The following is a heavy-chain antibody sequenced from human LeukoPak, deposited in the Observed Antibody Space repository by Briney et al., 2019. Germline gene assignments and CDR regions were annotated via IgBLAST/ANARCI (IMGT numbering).Heavy chain of an antibody. Sequence: SETLSLTCTVSGGSISSGSYYWSWIRQPAGKGLEWIGRIYTSGSTNYNPSLKSRVTISVDTSKNQFSLKLSSVTAADTAVYYCASHYYNSSGLDYWGQGTLVTVSS. CDR3: ASHYYNSSGLDY. V-gene: IGHV4-61*02. CDR2: IYTSGST. CDR1: GGSISSGSYY. J-gene: IGHJ4*02. D-gene: IGHD3-22*01.